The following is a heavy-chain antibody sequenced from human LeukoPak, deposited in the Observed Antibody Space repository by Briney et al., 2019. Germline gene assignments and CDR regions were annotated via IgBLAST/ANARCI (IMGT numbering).Heavy chain of an antibody. D-gene: IGHD5-12*01. CDR1: GGSISSSNYY. CDR2: IYYSGST. J-gene: IGHJ4*02. V-gene: IGHV4-39*01. CDR3: ARPSGYSGYANYYFDY. Sequence: SETLSLTCTVSGGSISSSNYYWGWIRQPPGKGLEWIGSIYYSGSTYYNPSLKSRVTISVDTSKNQFSLKLSSVTAADTAVYYCARPSGYSGYANYYFDYWGQGTLVTVSS.